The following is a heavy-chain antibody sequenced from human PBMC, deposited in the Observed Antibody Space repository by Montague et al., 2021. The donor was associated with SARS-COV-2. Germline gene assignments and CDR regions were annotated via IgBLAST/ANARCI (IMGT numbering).Heavy chain of an antibody. CDR1: GGSFSGYY. CDR2: INHSGST. J-gene: IGHJ6*03. D-gene: IGHD2-2*01. CDR3: ARARQDVVVPALGIGAYYYYYYMDV. V-gene: IGHV4-34*01. Sequence: SETLSLTCAVYGGSFSGYYWSWIRQPPGKGLEWIGEINHSGSTNYNPSXXSRVTISVYTSKNQFSLKLSSVTAADTAVYYCARARQDVVVPALGIGAYYYYYYMDVWGKGTTVTVSS.